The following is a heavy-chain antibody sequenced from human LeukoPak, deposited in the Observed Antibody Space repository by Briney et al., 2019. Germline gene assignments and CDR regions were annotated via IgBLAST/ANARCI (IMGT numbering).Heavy chain of an antibody. J-gene: IGHJ6*02. D-gene: IGHD2-2*01. Sequence: ASVKVSCKASGYTFTGYYMHWVRQAPGQGLEWMGWINPNSGGTNYAQKFQGRVTMTRDTSISTAYMELSRLRSDDTAVYYCARVKGIVVVPAAPYYYYGMDVWGQGTTVTVSS. CDR1: GYTFTGYY. V-gene: IGHV1-2*02. CDR3: ARVKGIVVVPAAPYYYYGMDV. CDR2: INPNSGGT.